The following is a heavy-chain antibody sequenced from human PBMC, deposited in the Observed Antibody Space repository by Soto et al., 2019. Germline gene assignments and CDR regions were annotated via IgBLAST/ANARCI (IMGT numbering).Heavy chain of an antibody. CDR3: AHMDGFGEFDS. J-gene: IGHJ5*01. D-gene: IGHD3-10*01. CDR2: IYWDDDK. CDR1: WFSLTTNGVG. Sequence: QITLKESGPTLVKPTQTLTLTCTFFWFSLTTNGVGVGWIRQPPGKALEWLALIYWDDDKRYSPSLKSRLTITKDTSRNKVVLTMTNMDPVDTATYFSAHMDGFGEFDSWGKGTLVTVSS. V-gene: IGHV2-5*02.